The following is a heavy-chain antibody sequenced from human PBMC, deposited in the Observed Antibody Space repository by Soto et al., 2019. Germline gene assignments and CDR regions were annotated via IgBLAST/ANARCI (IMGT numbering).Heavy chain of an antibody. CDR3: ARVHEYYDILTGYYSYNWFDP. J-gene: IGHJ5*02. D-gene: IGHD3-9*01. CDR2: IYYSGST. Sequence: SETLSLTCTVSGGSISSGGYYWSWIRQHPGKGLECIGYIYYSGSTYYNPSLKSRVTISVDTSKSQFSLKLRSVTAADTAVYYCARVHEYYDILTGYYSYNWFDPWGQGTLVTVSS. V-gene: IGHV4-31*03. CDR1: GGSISSGGYY.